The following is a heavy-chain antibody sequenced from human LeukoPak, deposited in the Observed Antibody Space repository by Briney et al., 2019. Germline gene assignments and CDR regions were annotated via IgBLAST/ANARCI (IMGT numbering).Heavy chain of an antibody. Sequence: GGSLRLSCAASGFTFSSYSMNWVRQAPGKGLEWVSYISSSSSTIYYADSVKGRFTISRDNSKNTLYLQMNSLRAEDTAVYYCAKLASSWDDYFDYWGQGTLVTDSS. CDR1: GFTFSSYS. V-gene: IGHV3-48*01. D-gene: IGHD6-13*01. J-gene: IGHJ4*02. CDR2: ISSSSSTI. CDR3: AKLASSWDDYFDY.